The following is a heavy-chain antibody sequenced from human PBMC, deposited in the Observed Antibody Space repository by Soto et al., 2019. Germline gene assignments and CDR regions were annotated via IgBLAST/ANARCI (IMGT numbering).Heavy chain of an antibody. V-gene: IGHV1-46*01. CDR3: GTDARALLWFGELYPYGMDV. CDR1: GYTFTSYY. J-gene: IGHJ6*02. Sequence: GASVKVSCKASGYTFTSYYMNWVRQAPGQGLEWMGIINPNSGNTTYAQKFQGRVTMTRDTSTSTAYMELSSLRSDDTAVYYCGTDARALLWFGELYPYGMDVWGQGTTVTVSS. CDR2: INPNSGNT. D-gene: IGHD3-10*01.